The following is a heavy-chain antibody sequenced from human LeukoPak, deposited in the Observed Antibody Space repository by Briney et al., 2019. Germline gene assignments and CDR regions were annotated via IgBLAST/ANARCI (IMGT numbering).Heavy chain of an antibody. CDR3: AKDRRRLSGGAVSFDY. J-gene: IGHJ4*02. D-gene: IGHD3-16*01. CDR1: GFTFSSYA. CDR2: ISYDGSNK. V-gene: IGHV3-30-3*01. Sequence: PGGSLRLSCAASGFTFSSYAMHWVRQAPGKGLEWVAVISYDGSNKYYADSVKGRFTISRDNSKNTLYLQMNSLRAEDTAVYYCAKDRRRLSGGAVSFDYWAREPWSPSPQ.